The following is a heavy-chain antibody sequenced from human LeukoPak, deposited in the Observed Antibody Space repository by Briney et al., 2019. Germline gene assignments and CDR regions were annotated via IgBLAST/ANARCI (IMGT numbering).Heavy chain of an antibody. Sequence: ASVKVSCKASGYTFIGYYLHWVRQAPGQGLEWMGWINPTSGVTNYAQKFQDRVTMTRDTSINTAYMELSRLTSDDTAVYYCARLVGLSTTASYWGQGTLVIVSS. D-gene: IGHD5/OR15-5a*01. CDR2: INPTSGVT. V-gene: IGHV1-2*02. CDR3: ARLVGLSTTASY. CDR1: GYTFIGYY. J-gene: IGHJ4*02.